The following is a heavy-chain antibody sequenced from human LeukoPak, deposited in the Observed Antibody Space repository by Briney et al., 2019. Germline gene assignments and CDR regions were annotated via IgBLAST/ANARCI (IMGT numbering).Heavy chain of an antibody. J-gene: IGHJ4*02. CDR1: GYTFTGYY. V-gene: IGHV1-2*02. CDR2: INPNSGGT. Sequence: GASVKVSCKASGYTFTGYYMHWVRQAPGQGLEWMGWINPNSGGTNYAQKFQGRVTMTRDTSISTAYMELSSLRSEDTAVYYCAHENDSSGYDLDYWGQGTLVTVSS. CDR3: AHENDSSGYDLDY. D-gene: IGHD3-22*01.